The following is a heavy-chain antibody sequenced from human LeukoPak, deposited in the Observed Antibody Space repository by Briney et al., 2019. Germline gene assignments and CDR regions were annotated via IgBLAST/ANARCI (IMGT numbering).Heavy chain of an antibody. D-gene: IGHD5-18*01. V-gene: IGHV1-69*04. J-gene: IGHJ4*02. CDR2: IIPILGIA. Sequence: SLKVSCKASGGTFSSYAISWVRQAPGQGLEWMGRIIPILGIANYAQKFQGRVTVTADKSTSTAYMELSSLRSEDTAVYYCARVDTAMVIDYWGQGTLVTVSS. CDR3: ARVDTAMVIDY. CDR1: GGTFSSYA.